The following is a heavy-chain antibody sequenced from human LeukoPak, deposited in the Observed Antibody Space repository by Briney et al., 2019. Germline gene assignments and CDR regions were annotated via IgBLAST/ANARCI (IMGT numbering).Heavy chain of an antibody. CDR3: ARDRAYCGGDCYPYGWFDP. Sequence: PSETLSLTCTVSGGSISSYYWSWIRQPPGKGLEWIGYIYYSGSTNYNPSLKSRVTISVDTSKNQFSLNLSSVTAADTAVYYCARDRAYCGGDCYPYGWFDPWGQGTLVTVSS. J-gene: IGHJ5*02. D-gene: IGHD2-21*02. CDR1: GGSISSYY. CDR2: IYYSGST. V-gene: IGHV4-59*01.